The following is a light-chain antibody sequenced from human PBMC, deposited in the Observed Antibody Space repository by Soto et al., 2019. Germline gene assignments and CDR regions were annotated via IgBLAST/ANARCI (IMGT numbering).Light chain of an antibody. J-gene: IGKJ2*01. CDR1: QSIDRW. V-gene: IGKV1-5*03. Sequence: DLQMTQSPSTLSASVGDRVTITCRASQSIDRWLAWYQQKPGKAPKLLIYRASSLESGVPSRFTGSGSGTEFTFTISSLQPDDFATYYCQQYKTYTYTFAQGTKLEIK. CDR2: RAS. CDR3: QQYKTYTYT.